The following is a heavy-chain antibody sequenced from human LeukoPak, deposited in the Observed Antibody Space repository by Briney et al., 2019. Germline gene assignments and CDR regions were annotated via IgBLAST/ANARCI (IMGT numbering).Heavy chain of an antibody. CDR2: ISTSLPT. D-gene: IGHD3-10*01. CDR1: GVSTSSGY. J-gene: IGHJ5*02. CDR3: ARGYGSGSYST. Sequence: PSETLSLTCTVSGVSTSSGYWSWIRQPAGKGLEWMGRISTSLPTYYNPSLKSRVAMSLDTSENHFSPRLNSVTAADTAVYYCARGYGSGSYSTWGQGTLVTVSS. V-gene: IGHV4-4*07.